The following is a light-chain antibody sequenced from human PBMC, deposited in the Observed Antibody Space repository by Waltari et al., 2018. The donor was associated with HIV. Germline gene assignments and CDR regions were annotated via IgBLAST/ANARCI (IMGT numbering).Light chain of an antibody. Sequence: SVLTPPPPASGAPGQRVNTSCTGTSSNLGAGFAGPRYQQLPGTVPKVLIYNNTYRPAGVPDRFSGSKSATSASLAITGLQAEDESNYYCQSYDISLSGWVFGGGTKLTVL. CDR1: SSNLGAGFA. CDR3: QSYDISLSGWV. J-gene: IGLJ2*01. V-gene: IGLV1-40*01. CDR2: NNT.